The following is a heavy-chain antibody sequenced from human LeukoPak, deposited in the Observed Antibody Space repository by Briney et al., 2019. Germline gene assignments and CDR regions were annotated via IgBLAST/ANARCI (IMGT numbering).Heavy chain of an antibody. D-gene: IGHD4-23*01. CDR1: GGSISSYY. Sequence: PSETLSLTCTVSGGSISSYYWSWIRQPPGKGLEWIGYIYYSGSTNYNPSLKSRVTISVDTSKNRFSLKLSSVTAADTAVYYCARDQGGNSFDYYYMDVWGKGTTVTVSS. CDR2: IYYSGST. J-gene: IGHJ6*03. V-gene: IGHV4-59*01. CDR3: ARDQGGNSFDYYYMDV.